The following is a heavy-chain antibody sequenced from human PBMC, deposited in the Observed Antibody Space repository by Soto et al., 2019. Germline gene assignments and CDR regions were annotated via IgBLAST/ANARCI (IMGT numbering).Heavy chain of an antibody. Sequence: EGSLRLSCAASGFTFSNYVMSWVRQAPGKGLEWVSAITGSGGDTYCADSMKGRFTTSRDNSKNTLYLQMNSLRAEDTAVYYCAKGSASGRPYYFDYWGQGTLVTVSS. CDR1: GFTFSNYV. CDR2: ITGSGGDT. CDR3: AKGSASGRPYYFDY. J-gene: IGHJ4*02. V-gene: IGHV3-23*01.